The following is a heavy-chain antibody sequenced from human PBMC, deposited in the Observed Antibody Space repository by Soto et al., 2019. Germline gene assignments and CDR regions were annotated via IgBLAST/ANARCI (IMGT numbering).Heavy chain of an antibody. Sequence: SETLSLTCSVSGGSVSSSSYYWGWIRQSPGKGLEWIGSIYYSGTTYYNPSLKSRVTISVDTSKNQFSLKLSSVTAADTAVYYCASLGIAAAGRVNWFDPWGQGTLVTVSS. CDR2: IYYSGTT. D-gene: IGHD6-13*01. CDR1: GGSVSSSSYY. J-gene: IGHJ5*02. V-gene: IGHV4-39*07. CDR3: ASLGIAAAGRVNWFDP.